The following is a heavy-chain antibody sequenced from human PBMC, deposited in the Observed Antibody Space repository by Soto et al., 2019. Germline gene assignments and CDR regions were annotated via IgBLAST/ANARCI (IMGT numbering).Heavy chain of an antibody. Sequence: QVQLVQSGAEVKKPGASVKVSCKASGYTFTSYGISWVRQAPGQGLEWMGWISAYNGNTNYAQKLKGRVTMTTDTATSTAYMELRSLRSDDTAVYYCARTYYDFWSGSQGGMDVWGQGTTVTVSS. CDR1: GYTFTSYG. CDR3: ARTYYDFWSGSQGGMDV. D-gene: IGHD3-3*01. CDR2: ISAYNGNT. J-gene: IGHJ6*02. V-gene: IGHV1-18*01.